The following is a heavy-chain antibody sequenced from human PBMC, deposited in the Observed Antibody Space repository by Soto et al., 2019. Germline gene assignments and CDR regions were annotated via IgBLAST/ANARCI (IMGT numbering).Heavy chain of an antibody. V-gene: IGHV1-69*01. CDR3: ARSYDILTLRNWFDP. J-gene: IGHJ5*02. Sequence: QVQLVQSGAEVKKLGSSVKVSCKASGGTFSSYAISWVRQAPGQGLEWMGGIIPIFGTANYAQKFQGRVTITADESTSTAYMELSSLRSEDTAVYYCARSYDILTLRNWFDPWGQGTLVTVSS. CDR2: IIPIFGTA. CDR1: GGTFSSYA. D-gene: IGHD3-9*01.